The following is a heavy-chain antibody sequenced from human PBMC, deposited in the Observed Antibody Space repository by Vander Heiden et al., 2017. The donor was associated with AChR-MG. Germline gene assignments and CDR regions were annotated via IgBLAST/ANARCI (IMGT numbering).Heavy chain of an antibody. Sequence: EVQLVETGGGLIQPGGSLRLSCAASGFTVSSNYMSWVRQAPGKGLEWVSVIYSGGSTYYADSVKGRFTISRDNSKNTLYLQMNSLRAEDTAVYYCARSLRGSSGYYYINGMDVWGQGTTVTVSS. J-gene: IGHJ6*02. CDR1: GFTVSSNY. CDR2: IYSGGST. D-gene: IGHD3-22*01. CDR3: ARSLRGSSGYYYINGMDV. V-gene: IGHV3-53*02.